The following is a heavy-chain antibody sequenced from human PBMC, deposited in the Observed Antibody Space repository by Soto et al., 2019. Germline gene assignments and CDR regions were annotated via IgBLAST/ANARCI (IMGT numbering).Heavy chain of an antibody. CDR1: GGSFSGYY. CDR3: ARASTTVTPR. V-gene: IGHV4-34*01. CDR2: INHSGST. Sequence: QVQLQQWGAGLLKPSETLSLTCAVYGGSFSGYYWSWIRQPPGKGLEWIGEINHSGSTNYNPSLRSRVTISVYTSKNQFSLKLSSVTAADTAVYYCARASTTVTPRWGQGTLVTVSS. J-gene: IGHJ4*02. D-gene: IGHD4-17*01.